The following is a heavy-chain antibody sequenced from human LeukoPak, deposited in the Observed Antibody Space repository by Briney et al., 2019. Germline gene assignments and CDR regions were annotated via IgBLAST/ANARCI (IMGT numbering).Heavy chain of an antibody. CDR1: DDSIRDTNW. V-gene: IGHV4-4*02. CDR2: IYHTGSS. CDR3: PRLPMVRGVIRAFDI. Sequence: SGTLSLTSGVSDDSIRDTNWWSWVRQPPGRGLEWIGEIYHTGSSNYSPSLKSRVTISMDKSKNQFSLKLSSVTAADTAVYYCPRLPMVRGVIRAFDIWGQGTMVTVSS. J-gene: IGHJ3*02. D-gene: IGHD3-10*01.